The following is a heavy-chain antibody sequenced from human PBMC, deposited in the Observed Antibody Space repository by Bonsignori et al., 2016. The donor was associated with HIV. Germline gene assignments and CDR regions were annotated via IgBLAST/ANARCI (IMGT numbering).Heavy chain of an antibody. J-gene: IGHJ4*02. CDR3: ARAMYTSGHVPDY. CDR2: ISGSSGTI. Sequence: VRQMPGKGLEWLSHISGSSGTIYYADSVKGRFTISRDNAKNSLYLQMNNLRDEDTAVYFCARAMYTSGHVPDYWGQGTLVTVSS. D-gene: IGHD6-19*01. V-gene: IGHV3-48*02.